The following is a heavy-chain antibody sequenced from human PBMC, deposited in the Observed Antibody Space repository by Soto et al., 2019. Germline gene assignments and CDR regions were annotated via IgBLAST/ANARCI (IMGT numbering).Heavy chain of an antibody. CDR2: IKQDGSEK. D-gene: IGHD2-15*01. Sequence: GGSLRLSCGASGFTFSSYWMSWVRQAPGKGLEWVANIKQDGSEKYYVDSVKGRFTISRDNAKNSLYLQMNSLRAEDTAVYYCARGGYCSGGSCLQSRWFDPWGQGTLVTVSS. V-gene: IGHV3-7*01. CDR1: GFTFSSYW. CDR3: ARGGYCSGGSCLQSRWFDP. J-gene: IGHJ5*02.